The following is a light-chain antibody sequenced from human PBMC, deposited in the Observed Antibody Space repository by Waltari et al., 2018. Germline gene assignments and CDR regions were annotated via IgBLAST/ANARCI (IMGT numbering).Light chain of an antibody. CDR2: LGS. CDR3: MQGQQTFPT. V-gene: IGKV2-28*01. CDR1: QSLVYSYGYNY. Sequence: DVVLTQSPLTLPVIPGETASIPCRSSQSLVYSYGYNYLDWYQQKPGQSPQLLIYLGSRRVSGVPDRFSGSGSGTDFTLKISRVEAEDVGVYYCMQGQQTFPTFGQGTKVEIK. J-gene: IGKJ1*01.